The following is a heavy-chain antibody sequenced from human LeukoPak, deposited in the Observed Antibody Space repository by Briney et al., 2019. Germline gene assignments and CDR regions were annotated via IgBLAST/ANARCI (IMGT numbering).Heavy chain of an antibody. CDR2: ISGSGGST. D-gene: IGHD2-21*01. J-gene: IGHJ4*02. Sequence: GGSLRLSCAASGFTFSSYAMSWVRQAPGEGLEWVSAISGSGGSTYYADSVKGRFTISRDNSKNTLYLQMNSLRAEDTAVYYCANRGGEGFDYWGQGTLVTVSS. CDR3: ANRGGEGFDY. CDR1: GFTFSSYA. V-gene: IGHV3-23*01.